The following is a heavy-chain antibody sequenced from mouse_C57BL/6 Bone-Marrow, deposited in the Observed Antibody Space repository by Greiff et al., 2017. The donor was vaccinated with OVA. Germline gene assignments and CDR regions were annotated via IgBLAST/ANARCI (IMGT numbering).Heavy chain of an antibody. Sequence: EVNVVESGGGLVKPGGSLKLSCAASGFTFSSYAMSWVRQTPEKRLEWVATISDGGSYTYYPDNVKGRFTISRDNAKNNLYLQMSHLKSEDTAMYYCARDGGYYNYFDYWGQGTTLTVSS. CDR2: ISDGGSYT. D-gene: IGHD2-12*01. J-gene: IGHJ2*01. V-gene: IGHV5-4*01. CDR3: ARDGGYYNYFDY. CDR1: GFTFSSYA.